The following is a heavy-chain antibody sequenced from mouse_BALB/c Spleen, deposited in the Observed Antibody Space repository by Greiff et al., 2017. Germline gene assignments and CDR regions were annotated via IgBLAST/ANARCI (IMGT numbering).Heavy chain of an antibody. CDR3: AREELGLGY. D-gene: IGHD4-1*01. J-gene: IGHJ2*01. CDR1: GYTFTSYY. Sequence: QVQLQQPGAELVKPGASVKLSCKASGYTFTSYYMYWVKQRPGQGLEWIGYINPYNDGTKYNEKFKGKATLTSDKSSSTAYMELSSLTSEDSAVYYCAREELGLGYWGQGTTLTVSS. CDR2: INPYNDGT. V-gene: IGHV1-53*01.